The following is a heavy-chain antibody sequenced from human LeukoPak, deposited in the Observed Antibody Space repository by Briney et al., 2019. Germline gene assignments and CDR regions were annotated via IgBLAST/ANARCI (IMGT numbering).Heavy chain of an antibody. CDR2: IYSGGGT. D-gene: IGHD6-13*01. J-gene: IGHJ5*02. V-gene: IGHV3-66*01. CDR3: ARGNFGYHSSWSFDP. Sequence: GGSLRLSCAASGFTITSNYMTWVRQAPGKGLEWVSVIYSGGGTNYADSVKGRFAISRDNSKNTLYLQMTSLRAEDTALYYCARGNFGYHSSWSFDPWGQGTLVTVSS. CDR1: GFTITSNY.